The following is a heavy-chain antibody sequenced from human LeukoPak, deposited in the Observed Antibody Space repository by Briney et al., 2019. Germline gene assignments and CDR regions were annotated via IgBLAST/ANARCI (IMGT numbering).Heavy chain of an antibody. D-gene: IGHD2-15*01. CDR2: IIPIFGTA. J-gene: IGHJ5*02. Sequence: ASVKVSCKASGGTFSSYAISWVRQAPGQGLEWMGGIIPIFGTANYAQKFQGRVTITADKSTSTAYMELSSLRSEDTAVYYCALRYCSGGSCYSGAWFDPWGQGTLVTVSS. CDR3: ALRYCSGGSCYSGAWFDP. V-gene: IGHV1-69*06. CDR1: GGTFSSYA.